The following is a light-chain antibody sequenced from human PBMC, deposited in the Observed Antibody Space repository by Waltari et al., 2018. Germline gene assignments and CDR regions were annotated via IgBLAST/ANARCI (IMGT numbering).Light chain of an antibody. CDR1: QGISTS. CDR2: AAP. CDR3: QEADRFPPYT. V-gene: IGKV1D-12*01. J-gene: IGKJ2*01. Sequence: DIQMTQSPSSVSASVGDRVTITCRASQGISTSLAWYQQKPGKAPKLLIYAAPSLQSGVPSRFGGSGSGTDFTLTINSLQPEDFATYYCQEADRFPPYTFGQGTKLEIK.